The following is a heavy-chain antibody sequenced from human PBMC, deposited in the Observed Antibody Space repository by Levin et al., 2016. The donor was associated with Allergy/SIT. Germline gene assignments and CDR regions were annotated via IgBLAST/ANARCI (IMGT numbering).Heavy chain of an antibody. V-gene: IGHV3-23*01. J-gene: IGHJ3*02. CDR3: AKDREYTRGLGASDI. CDR2: ISGSGDTT. D-gene: IGHD6-6*01. Sequence: GESLKISCAASGFTFSSYAMSWVRQAPGKGLQWVSTISGSGDTTYYADSMKGRFTISRDNSRNTLYLQMNSLRAEDTAVYYCAKDREYTRGLGASDIWGQGTMVTVSS. CDR1: GFTFSSYA.